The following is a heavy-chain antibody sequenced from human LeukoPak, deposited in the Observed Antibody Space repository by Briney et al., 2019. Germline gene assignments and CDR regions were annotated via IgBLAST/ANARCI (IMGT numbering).Heavy chain of an antibody. Sequence: TSSETLSLTCTVSGVSISSYYWSWIRQPPGKGLEWIGYIYYSGSTNYNPSLKSRVTISVDTSKNQFSLKLSSVTAADTAVYYCARDPDYWGQGTLDTVSS. CDR1: GVSISSYY. J-gene: IGHJ4*02. CDR3: ARDPDY. V-gene: IGHV4-59*01. CDR2: IYYSGST.